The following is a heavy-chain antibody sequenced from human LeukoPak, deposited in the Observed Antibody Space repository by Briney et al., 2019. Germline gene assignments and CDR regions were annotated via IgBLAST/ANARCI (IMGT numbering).Heavy chain of an antibody. Sequence: SETLSLTCTVSGGPISSDCWTWIRQPAGKGLEWIGRIYTSGSTNYNPSLKSRVTMSVDTSKNQFSLKLNSVTAADTAVYYCARSVAAAPYYLDYWGQGTLVTVSS. CDR3: ARSVAAAPYYLDY. J-gene: IGHJ4*02. CDR2: IYTSGST. CDR1: GGPISSDC. D-gene: IGHD6-13*01. V-gene: IGHV4-4*07.